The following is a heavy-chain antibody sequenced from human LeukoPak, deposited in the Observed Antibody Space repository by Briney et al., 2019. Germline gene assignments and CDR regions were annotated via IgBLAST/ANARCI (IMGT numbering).Heavy chain of an antibody. Sequence: SETLSLTCTVSGGSISSYYWSWIRQPPGKGLEWIGEINHSGSTNYNPSLKSRVTISVDTSKNQFSLKLSSVTAADTAVYYCARHGGYDFWSGYYWPDWFDPWGQGTLVTVSS. J-gene: IGHJ5*02. CDR1: GGSISSYY. V-gene: IGHV4-34*01. CDR3: ARHGGYDFWSGYYWPDWFDP. CDR2: INHSGST. D-gene: IGHD3-3*01.